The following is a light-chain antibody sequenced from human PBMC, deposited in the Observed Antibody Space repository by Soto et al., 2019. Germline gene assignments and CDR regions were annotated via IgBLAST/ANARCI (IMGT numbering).Light chain of an antibody. V-gene: IGLV2-8*01. J-gene: IGLJ1*01. CDR3: SSYAGSNTDV. Sequence: QSVLTQPPSASGSPGQSVTISCTGTSSDVGGYNYVSWYQQHPGKAPKLMIYEVNKRPSGVPDRFSGSKSGNTASLTVSGLQAEDEADYYCSSYAGSNTDVFGTGTKVTVL. CDR2: EVN. CDR1: SSDVGGYNY.